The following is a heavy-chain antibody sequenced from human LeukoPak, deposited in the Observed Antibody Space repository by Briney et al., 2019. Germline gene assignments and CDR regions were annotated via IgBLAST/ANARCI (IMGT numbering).Heavy chain of an antibody. CDR1: GFTFSNYA. CDR3: ARAIHSSSSGVVDY. Sequence: GGSLRLSCAASGFTFSNYAMHWVRQAPGKGLEWVTFIRYDGSNKYYAESVKGRFTISRDNSKNTLYLQMSSLRAEDTAVYYCARAIHSSSSGVVDYWGQGTLVTVSS. V-gene: IGHV3-30*02. CDR2: IRYDGSNK. J-gene: IGHJ4*02. D-gene: IGHD6-6*01.